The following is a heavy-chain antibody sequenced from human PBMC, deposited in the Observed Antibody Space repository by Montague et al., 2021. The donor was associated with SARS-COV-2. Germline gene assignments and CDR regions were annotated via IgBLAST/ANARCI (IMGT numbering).Heavy chain of an antibody. CDR2: ISGSGGGT. D-gene: IGHD3-9*01. V-gene: IGHV3-23*01. CDR3: ARDHETVGLTLDY. CDR1: GFMFNDYA. J-gene: IGHJ4*02. Sequence: SLRLSCAASGFMFNDYAINWVRQTPGKALEWVSAISGSGGGTYYAESVKGRFATSRDTSKNTVFLQMDILRLEDTALYFCARDHETVGLTLDYWGQGTLVIVSS.